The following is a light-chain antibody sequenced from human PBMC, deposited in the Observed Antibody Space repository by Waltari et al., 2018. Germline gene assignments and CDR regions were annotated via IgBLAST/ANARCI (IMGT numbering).Light chain of an antibody. CDR3: QQSYSTPWT. V-gene: IGKV1-39*01. Sequence: DIPMTQSPSSLSASVGDSVTITCRASQSISSYLNWYQQKPGKAPKLLIYAASSLQSGVPSRFSGSGSGTDFTLTISSLQPEDFATYYCQQSYSTPWTFGQGTKVEI. CDR1: QSISSY. CDR2: AAS. J-gene: IGKJ1*01.